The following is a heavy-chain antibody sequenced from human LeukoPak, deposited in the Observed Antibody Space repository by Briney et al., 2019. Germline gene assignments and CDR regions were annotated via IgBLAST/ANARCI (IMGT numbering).Heavy chain of an antibody. CDR3: ARAQTYGDSRLLLDY. Sequence: GGSLRLSCAASGFTFGNYGMSWVRQAPGKGLERVSGIYWNGGSTGYADSVEGRFTIFRDNAKNSQYLQMNSLRVEDTALYYCARAQTYGDSRLLLDYWGQGTLVTVSS. CDR1: GFTFGNYG. J-gene: IGHJ4*02. D-gene: IGHD4-17*01. V-gene: IGHV3-20*04. CDR2: IYWNGGST.